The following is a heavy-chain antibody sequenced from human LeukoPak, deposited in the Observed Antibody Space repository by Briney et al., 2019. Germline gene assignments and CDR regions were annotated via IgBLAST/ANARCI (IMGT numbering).Heavy chain of an antibody. Sequence: PGGSLRLSCAASGFTFSSCSMNWVRQAPGKGLEWVSSISSSSSYIYYADSVKGRFTISRDNAKNSLYLQMNSLRAEDTAVYYCAKDVRYDYVWGSYRQESDYWGQGTLVTVSS. J-gene: IGHJ4*02. D-gene: IGHD3-16*02. V-gene: IGHV3-21*04. CDR3: AKDVRYDYVWGSYRQESDY. CDR2: ISSSSSYI. CDR1: GFTFSSCS.